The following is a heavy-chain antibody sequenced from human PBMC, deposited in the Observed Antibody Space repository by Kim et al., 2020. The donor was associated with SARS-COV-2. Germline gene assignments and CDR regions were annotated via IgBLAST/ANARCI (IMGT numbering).Heavy chain of an antibody. Sequence: GGSLRLSCAASGFTFDDYAMHWVRQAPGKGLEWVSGISWNSGSIGYANSVKGRFTIARDNAKNSLYLQMNSLRAEDTALFYCTKVSYWGQGTLVTVSS. J-gene: IGHJ4*02. CDR1: GFTFDDYA. V-gene: IGHV3-9*01. CDR3: TKVSY. CDR2: ISWNSGSI.